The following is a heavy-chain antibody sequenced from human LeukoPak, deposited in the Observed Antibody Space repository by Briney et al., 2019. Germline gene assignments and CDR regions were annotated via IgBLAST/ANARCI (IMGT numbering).Heavy chain of an antibody. J-gene: IGHJ4*02. CDR2: ITSGGGTT. CDR1: GFTFSNYA. V-gene: IGHV3-23*01. CDR3: ARDPPRAAWVFDY. D-gene: IGHD6-25*01. Sequence: GGSLRLSCAASGFTFSNYAMSWVRQAPGKALEWVSAITSGGGTTYYAGSVKGRFTISRDNSKNTLYLQMNSLRAEDTVVYYCARDPPRAAWVFDYWGQGTLVSVSS.